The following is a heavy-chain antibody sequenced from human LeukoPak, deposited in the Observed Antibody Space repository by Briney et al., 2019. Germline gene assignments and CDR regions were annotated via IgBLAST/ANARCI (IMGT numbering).Heavy chain of an antibody. J-gene: IGHJ4*02. V-gene: IGHV4-59*01. Sequence: SETLSLTCTVSGGSISDFYWSWIRQPPGKGLEWIGYIYYSGSTNYNPSLKSRVTISVDTSKNQFSLKLSSVTAADTAVYYCARGSPLAAAENSYYFDYWGQGTLVTVSS. CDR2: IYYSGST. D-gene: IGHD6-13*01. CDR1: GGSISDFY. CDR3: ARGSPLAAAENSYYFDY.